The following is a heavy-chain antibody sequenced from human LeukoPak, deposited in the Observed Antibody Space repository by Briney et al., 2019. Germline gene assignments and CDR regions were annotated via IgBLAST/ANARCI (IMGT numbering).Heavy chain of an antibody. D-gene: IGHD6-13*01. Sequence: GGSLRLSCAASGFTFSSYEMNWVRQAPGKGLEWVSYIISSGSTIYYADSVKGRFTISRDTAKNSMYLQMNSLRAEDTAVYYCARDEQQLVGYYGMDVWGQGTTVTVSS. V-gene: IGHV3-48*03. CDR2: IISSGSTI. CDR1: GFTFSSYE. J-gene: IGHJ6*02. CDR3: ARDEQQLVGYYGMDV.